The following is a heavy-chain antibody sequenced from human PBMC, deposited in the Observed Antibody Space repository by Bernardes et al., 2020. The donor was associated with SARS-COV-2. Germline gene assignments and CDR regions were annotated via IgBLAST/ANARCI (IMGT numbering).Heavy chain of an antibody. V-gene: IGHV1-8*01. D-gene: IGHD6-19*01. Sequence: AAWKDYCKASGYTFTTYDINWVRQAAGQGLEWMGWMNPDSANTGYAQKFQGRITMTRNTSISTAYMELSSLRSEDTAVYYCARGPIGVAGTRVFDWFDPWGKGTLVTVSS. CDR2: MNPDSANT. J-gene: IGHJ5*02. CDR1: GYTFTTYD. CDR3: ARGPIGVAGTRVFDWFDP.